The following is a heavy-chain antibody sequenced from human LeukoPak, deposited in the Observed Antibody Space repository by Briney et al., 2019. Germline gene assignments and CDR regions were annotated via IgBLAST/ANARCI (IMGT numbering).Heavy chain of an antibody. D-gene: IGHD2-2*03. Sequence: SETLSLTCTVSGGSISSGGHSWSWIRQPPGKGLEWIGYIYHSGSGSTYYNPSLKSRVTISIDKSKNQFSLKLNSVTAADTAVYYCARDRGLDSPFDYWGQGTLVTVSS. V-gene: IGHV4-30-2*01. CDR1: GGSISSGGHS. CDR2: IYHSGSGST. J-gene: IGHJ4*02. CDR3: ARDRGLDSPFDY.